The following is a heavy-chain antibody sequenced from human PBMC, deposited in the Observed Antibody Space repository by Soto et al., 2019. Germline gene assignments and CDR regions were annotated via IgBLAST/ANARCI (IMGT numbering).Heavy chain of an antibody. J-gene: IGHJ4*01. CDR1: GITLSIYT. CDR3: ARLTGIPEIAPTEEDY. D-gene: IGHD2-21*01. V-gene: IGHV3-21*01. Sequence: PGGSLRLSWAASGITLSIYTLNWVRQAPGRGLEWVASIGVGYDMYDADSVKGRFTISRDNSKNSLYLQMNSLRAEDTVVYYCARLTGIPEIAPTEEDYWGHGTLVTVSS. CDR2: IGVGYDM.